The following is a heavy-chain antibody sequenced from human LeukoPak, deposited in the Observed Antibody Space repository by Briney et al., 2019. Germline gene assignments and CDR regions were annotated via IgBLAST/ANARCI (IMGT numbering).Heavy chain of an antibody. CDR2: ISAYNGNT. V-gene: IGHV1-18*01. CDR1: GDTFSSYS. J-gene: IGHJ4*02. Sequence: ASVKVSCKASGDTFSSYSISWVRQAPGQGLEWMGWISAYNGNTNYAQKLQGRVTMTTDTSTSTAYMELSSLRSEDTAVYYCALEGATTPFDYWGQGTLVTVSS. D-gene: IGHD5-12*01. CDR3: ALEGATTPFDY.